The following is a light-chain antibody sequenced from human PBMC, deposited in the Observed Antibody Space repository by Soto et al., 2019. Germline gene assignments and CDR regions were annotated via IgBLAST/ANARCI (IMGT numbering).Light chain of an antibody. CDR3: ETSDTNTRV. J-gene: IGLJ3*02. CDR1: SGHSTYI. Sequence: QAVVTQSSSASASLGSSVKLTCTLSSGHSTYIIAWHQQQPGKAPQYLMKLESSGSYNKGSGVPDRFAGSSSGADRYLTISNLQSEDEADYYCETSDTNTRVFGRGTQLTVL. V-gene: IGLV4-60*03. CDR2: LESSGSY.